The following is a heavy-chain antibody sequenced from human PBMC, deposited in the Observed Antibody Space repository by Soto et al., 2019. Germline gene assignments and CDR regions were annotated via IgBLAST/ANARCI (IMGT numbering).Heavy chain of an antibody. J-gene: IGHJ5*02. CDR1: GGTFSSYA. V-gene: IGHV1-69*04. CDR3: ARDPVTIFGVVTNWFDP. CDR2: IIPILGIA. Sequence: ASVKVSCKASGGTFSSYAISWVRQAPGQGLEWMGRIIPILGIANYAQKFQGRVTITADKSTSTAYMELSSLRSEDTAVYYCARDPVTIFGVVTNWFDPWGQGTLVTVSS. D-gene: IGHD3-3*01.